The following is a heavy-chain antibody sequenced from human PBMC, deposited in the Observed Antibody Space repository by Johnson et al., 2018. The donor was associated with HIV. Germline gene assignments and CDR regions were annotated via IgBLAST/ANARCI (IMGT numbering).Heavy chain of an antibody. CDR3: AKDVHSSGWYAFDI. V-gene: IGHV3-30*04. CDR1: GFTFSSCA. CDR2: ISYDGINK. J-gene: IGHJ3*02. Sequence: HVQLVESGGGVVQPGRSLRLSCAASGFTFSSCAMHWVRQAPGKGLEWETIISYDGINKYYAESVKGRFTISRDNSKNTLYLQMNSLRAEDTAVYYCAKDVHSSGWYAFDIWGQGTMVTVSS. D-gene: IGHD6-19*01.